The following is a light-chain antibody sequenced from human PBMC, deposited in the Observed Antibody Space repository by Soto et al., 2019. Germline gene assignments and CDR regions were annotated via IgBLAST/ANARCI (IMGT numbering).Light chain of an antibody. V-gene: IGKV3-15*01. CDR2: DTS. CDR1: QSVSIH. J-gene: IGKJ5*01. CDR3: QQYSNWPPIT. Sequence: ETVMTQAPGTLSVSLGERATLSGRASQSVSIHVAWYQQKPGQAPRLLIYDTSTRATGIPARFSGSGSGTEFTLTISSLQSEDFAVYYCQQYSNWPPITFGQGTRLEIK.